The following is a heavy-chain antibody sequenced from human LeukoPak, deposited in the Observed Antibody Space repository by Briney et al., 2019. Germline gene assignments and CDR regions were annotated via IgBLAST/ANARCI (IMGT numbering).Heavy chain of an antibody. CDR1: GFTFSSYW. Sequence: GGSLRLSCAASGFTFSSYWMSWVRQAPGKGLEWVANINQDGSEKYYVDSVKGRFTISRDNAKNSLYLQMNSLRAEDTAVYYCARNGPGITIFGVVYYYYYYMDVWGKGTTVTVSS. CDR2: INQDGSEK. V-gene: IGHV3-7*01. CDR3: ARNGPGITIFGVVYYYYYYMDV. J-gene: IGHJ6*03. D-gene: IGHD3-3*01.